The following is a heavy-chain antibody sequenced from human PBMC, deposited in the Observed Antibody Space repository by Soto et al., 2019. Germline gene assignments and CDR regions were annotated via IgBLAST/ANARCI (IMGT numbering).Heavy chain of an antibody. Sequence: VKKPGASVNVSCKASGYTFTTYAMHWLRQAPGQRLEWMGWINAGNGNTKYSQKFQGRVTITRYTSASTDYMELSSLRSEDTAVYYWARDNALLDYWGQGTMVTVYS. D-gene: IGHD2-8*01. CDR3: ARDNALLDY. CDR2: INAGNGNT. V-gene: IGHV1-3*01. J-gene: IGHJ4*02. CDR1: GYTFTTYA.